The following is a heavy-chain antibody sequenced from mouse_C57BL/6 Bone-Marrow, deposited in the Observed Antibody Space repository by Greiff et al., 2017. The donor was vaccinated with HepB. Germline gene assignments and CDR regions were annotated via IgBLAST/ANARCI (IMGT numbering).Heavy chain of an antibody. CDR3: ARLYDGYYAWFAY. J-gene: IGHJ3*01. Sequence: EVQLQQSGPELVKPGASVKISCKASGYTFTDYYMNWVKQSHGKSLEWIGDINPNNGGTSYNQKFKGKATLTVEKSSSTAYMELRSLTSEDSAVYYCARLYDGYYAWFAYWGQGTLVTVSA. D-gene: IGHD2-3*01. V-gene: IGHV1-26*01. CDR1: GYTFTDYY. CDR2: INPNNGGT.